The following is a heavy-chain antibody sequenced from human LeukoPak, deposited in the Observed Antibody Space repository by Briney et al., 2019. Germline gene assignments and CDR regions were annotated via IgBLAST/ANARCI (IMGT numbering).Heavy chain of an antibody. V-gene: IGHV3-11*04. CDR2: ISSSGSTI. Sequence: LSLTCTVSGGSISSYYWSWIRQPPGKGLEWVSYISSSGSTIYYADSVKGRFTISRDNAKNSLYLQMNSLRAEDTAVYYCARYLGGDSSGYPYWGQGTLVTVSS. CDR3: ARYLGGDSSGYPY. D-gene: IGHD3-22*01. J-gene: IGHJ4*02. CDR1: GGSISSYY.